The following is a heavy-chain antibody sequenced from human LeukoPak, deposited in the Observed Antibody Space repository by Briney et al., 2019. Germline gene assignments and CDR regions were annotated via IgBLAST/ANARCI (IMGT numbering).Heavy chain of an antibody. J-gene: IGHJ4*02. V-gene: IGHV3-74*01. CDR3: ARGLYDYDSGSYYSDY. Sequence: GGSLRLSCVVSGFTFSSSWMHWVRQAPGRGLVYVSRISSDGSDIFYADSVKGRFTISRDNSKNTLYLRMNSLRAEDTAVYYCARGLYDYDSGSYYSDYWGQGTLVTVSS. CDR2: ISSDGSDI. D-gene: IGHD3-10*01. CDR1: GFTFSSSW.